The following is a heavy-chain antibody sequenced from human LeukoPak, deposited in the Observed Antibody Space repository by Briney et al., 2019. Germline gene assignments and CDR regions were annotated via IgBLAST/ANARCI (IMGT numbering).Heavy chain of an antibody. V-gene: IGHV4-59*01. D-gene: IGHD6-13*01. Sequence: SETLSVTCTVSGGSISSFYWSWIRQPPGKGLEWIGYIYNSGSTNYNPSLKSRVTISVDTSKNQFSLKLTFVTAADTAVYYCARDRGAAAGTHYYYYGMDVWGQGTTVTV. CDR2: IYNSGST. CDR3: ARDRGAAAGTHYYYYGMDV. CDR1: GGSISSFY. J-gene: IGHJ6*02.